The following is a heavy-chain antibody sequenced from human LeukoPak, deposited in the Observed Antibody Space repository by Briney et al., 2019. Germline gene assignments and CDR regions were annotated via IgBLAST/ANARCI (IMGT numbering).Heavy chain of an antibody. Sequence: GGSLRLSCAASGFTFSTYGMHWVRQAPGKGLEWVAFIRYDGSNKYYADSVKGRFTISRDNSKNTLYLQMNSLRAEDTAVYYCAREVSGPFDYWGQGTLVTVSS. CDR2: IRYDGSNK. CDR1: GFTFSTYG. CDR3: AREVSGPFDY. V-gene: IGHV3-30*02. J-gene: IGHJ4*02. D-gene: IGHD1-26*01.